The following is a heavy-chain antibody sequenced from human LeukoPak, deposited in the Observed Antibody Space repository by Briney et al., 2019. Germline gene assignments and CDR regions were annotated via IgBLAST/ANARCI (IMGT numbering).Heavy chain of an antibody. Sequence: PGGSLRLSCAASGFTFSSYDMHWVRQATGKGLERVSAIGTAGDLYYPGSVKGRFTISRENAKNSLYLQMNSLRAGDTAVYYCAKGKDSVAGATNDYWGQGTLVTVSS. V-gene: IGHV3-13*05. J-gene: IGHJ4*02. CDR3: AKGKDSVAGATNDY. D-gene: IGHD6-19*01. CDR2: IGTAGDL. CDR1: GFTFSSYD.